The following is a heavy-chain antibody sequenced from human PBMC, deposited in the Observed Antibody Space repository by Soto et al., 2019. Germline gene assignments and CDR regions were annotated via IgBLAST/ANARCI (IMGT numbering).Heavy chain of an antibody. J-gene: IGHJ4*02. CDR3: AADINCRSNRCFPYKFDN. Sequence: GASVKVSCKASGFTFSSSAVQWVRQARGQRLEWIGWIVVGSGNTNYAQKFQERVTITRDMSTSTAYMELSSLRSEDTAVYYCAADINCRSNRCFPYKFDNWGQGTLVTVSS. CDR1: GFTFSSSA. D-gene: IGHD2-2*01. CDR2: IVVGSGNT. V-gene: IGHV1-58*01.